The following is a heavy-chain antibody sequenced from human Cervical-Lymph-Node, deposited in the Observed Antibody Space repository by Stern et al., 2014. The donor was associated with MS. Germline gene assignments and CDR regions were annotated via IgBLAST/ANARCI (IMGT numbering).Heavy chain of an antibody. CDR2: IIPIFGTA. J-gene: IGHJ6*02. CDR3: ARGPVYGGGDRHYYYGMDV. Sequence: VQLVQSGAEVRKPGSSVKVSCKASGDTFSYYAISWVRQAPGQGLEWMGGIIPIFGTANYAQKFQGRVTIIAAESASTAYMELSSLRSQDPAVFFCARGPVYGGGDRHYYYGMDVWGQGTTVTVSS. D-gene: IGHD2-21*02. CDR1: GDTFSYYA. V-gene: IGHV1-69*01.